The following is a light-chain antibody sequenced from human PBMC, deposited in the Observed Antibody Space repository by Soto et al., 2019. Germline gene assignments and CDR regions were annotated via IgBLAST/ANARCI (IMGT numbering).Light chain of an antibody. J-gene: IGKJ1*01. CDR2: GAS. Sequence: EIVMTQSPATLSLSPGESATLSCRASQSVSSNLAWYQQKPGQAPRLLIYGASTRATGIQARFSGSGSGTDFTLTISSLQSEDFAVYYCKQYNNWPTFGQGTKVDIK. V-gene: IGKV3D-15*01. CDR1: QSVSSN. CDR3: KQYNNWPT.